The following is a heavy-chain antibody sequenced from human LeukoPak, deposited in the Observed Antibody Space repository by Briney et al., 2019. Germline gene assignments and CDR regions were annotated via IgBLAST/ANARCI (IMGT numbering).Heavy chain of an antibody. Sequence: PSETLSLTCTVSGGSISSGSYYWSWIRQPAGKGLEWIGRIYTSGSTNYNPSLKSRVTISVDTSKNQFSLKLSSVTAADTAVYYCARVLSYYYGSGSYLGNWFDPWGQGTLVTVSS. CDR1: GGSISSGSYY. J-gene: IGHJ5*02. D-gene: IGHD3-10*01. V-gene: IGHV4-61*02. CDR2: IYTSGST. CDR3: ARVLSYYYGSGSYLGNWFDP.